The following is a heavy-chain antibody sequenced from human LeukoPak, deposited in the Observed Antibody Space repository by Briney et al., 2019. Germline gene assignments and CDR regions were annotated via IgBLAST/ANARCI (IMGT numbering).Heavy chain of an antibody. CDR2: IYYSGST. CDR1: GGSISSGGYY. V-gene: IGHV4-31*03. J-gene: IGHJ4*02. D-gene: IGHD6-19*01. CDR3: ARVGPPGYSSGWYPYYFDY. Sequence: SETLSLTCTVSGGSISSGGYYWSWIRQHPGEGLEWIGYIYYSGSTYYNPSLKSRVTISVDTSKNQFSLKLSSVTAADTAVYYCARVGPPGYSSGWYPYYFDYWGQGTLVTVSS.